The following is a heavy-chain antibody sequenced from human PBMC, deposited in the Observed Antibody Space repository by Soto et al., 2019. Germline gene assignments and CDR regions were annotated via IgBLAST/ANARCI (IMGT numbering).Heavy chain of an antibody. CDR1: GFSFSVYR. D-gene: IGHD2-15*01. J-gene: IGHJ4*02. CDR3: ARDRSEGTLRVIAATPFDY. Sequence: EVQLVESGGGLVQSGGSLRLSCAASGFSFSVYRMNWVRQAPGKGLEWLAYIRDGVGSIKYADSVEGRFTISRDNAKNSVYLQMISLRAEDTAVYYCARDRSEGTLRVIAATPFDYWGQGTLVTVSS. V-gene: IGHV3-48*04. CDR2: IRDGVGSI.